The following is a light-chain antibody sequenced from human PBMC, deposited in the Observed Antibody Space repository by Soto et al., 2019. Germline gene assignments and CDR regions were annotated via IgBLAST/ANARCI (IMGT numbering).Light chain of an antibody. J-gene: IGKJ5*01. CDR2: GAS. CDR3: QQYGSLPRT. CDR1: QSVSSSH. Sequence: EIVLTQSPGTLSLSPGERATLSCRARQSVSSSHLAWYQQKPGQAHRLRIYGASSRATGTPDRFSGSGSGTDFTLTISRLELEDFAVYYCQQYGSLPRTFGQGTGQEIK. V-gene: IGKV3-20*01.